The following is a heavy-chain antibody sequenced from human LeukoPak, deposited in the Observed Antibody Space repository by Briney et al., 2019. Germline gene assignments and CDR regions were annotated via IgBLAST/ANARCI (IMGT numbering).Heavy chain of an antibody. CDR3: ARNYDSSGYYFDY. CDR2: ISSSSSYI. V-gene: IGHV3-21*01. CDR1: GFTFSSYS. D-gene: IGHD3-22*01. J-gene: IGHJ4*02. Sequence: GGSLRLSCAASGFTFSSYSMNWVRQAPGKGLEWVSSISSSSSYIYYADSVKGRFTISRDNAKNSLYLQTNSLRAEDTAVYYCARNYDSSGYYFDYWGQGTLVTVSS.